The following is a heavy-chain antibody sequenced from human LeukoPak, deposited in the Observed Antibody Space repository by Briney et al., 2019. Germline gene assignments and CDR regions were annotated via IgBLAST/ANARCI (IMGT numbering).Heavy chain of an antibody. CDR2: ISRSSAYI. CDR3: ARDDYYDYYYYMDV. D-gene: IGHD3-22*01. J-gene: IGHJ6*03. CDR1: GFTLSSYS. V-gene: IGHV3-21*01. Sequence: GGSLRLSCAASGFTLSSYSMNWVRQAPGKGLEWVSSISRSSAYIYYADSVKGRFTISRDNAKNSLYLQMNSLRAEDTAVYYCARDDYYDYYYYMDVWGKGTTVTVSS.